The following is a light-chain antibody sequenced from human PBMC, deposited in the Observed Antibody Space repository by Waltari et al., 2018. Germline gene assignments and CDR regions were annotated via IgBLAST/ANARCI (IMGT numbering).Light chain of an antibody. CDR3: AAWDDSLSGNV. CDR2: RNK. CDR1: SSNIGSNY. V-gene: IGLV1-47*01. J-gene: IGLJ6*01. Sequence: QSVLTQPPSASGTPGQRVTISCSGSSSNIGSNYVYWYQQLPGTAPKLLIDRNKQRPSGVPDRFSGSKSGTSASLAISGLRSEDEAEYYCAAWDDSLSGNVFGSGTKVTVL.